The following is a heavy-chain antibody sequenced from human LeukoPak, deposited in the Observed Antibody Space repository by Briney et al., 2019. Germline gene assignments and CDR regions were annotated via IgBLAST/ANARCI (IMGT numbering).Heavy chain of an antibody. Sequence: PGRSLRLSCAASGFTFSKYWMHWVRQVPGKGLVWVARINTDGTSTDYADSVKGRFTISRDNAKNTLYLQMKSLGVEDTALYYCSRDNVGHFDYWGQGTLVTVSS. CDR1: GFTFSKYW. J-gene: IGHJ4*02. D-gene: IGHD3-16*01. CDR3: SRDNVGHFDY. CDR2: INTDGTST. V-gene: IGHV3-74*01.